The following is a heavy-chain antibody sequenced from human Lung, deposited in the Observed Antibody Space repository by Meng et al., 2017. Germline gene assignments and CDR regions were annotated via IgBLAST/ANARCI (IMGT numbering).Heavy chain of an antibody. CDR2: INHSGST. V-gene: IGHV4-34*01. Sequence: QVQLQQWGAGLLKPSETLSLTCAVYGGSFRGYYWSWIRQPPGKGLEWIGEINHSGSTNYNPSLKSRVTISVDTSKNQFSLKLSSVTAADTAVYYCARDRSSSWYFAEYYFDYWGQGTLVTVSS. D-gene: IGHD6-13*01. J-gene: IGHJ4*02. CDR3: ARDRSSSWYFAEYYFDY. CDR1: GGSFRGYY.